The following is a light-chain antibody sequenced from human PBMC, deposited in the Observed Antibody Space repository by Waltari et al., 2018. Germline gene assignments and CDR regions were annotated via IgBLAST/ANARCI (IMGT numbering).Light chain of an antibody. CDR1: HSVSSSY. Sequence: ELVLTHSSGTLSLFPGESATLSCRASHSVSSSYLAWYQQKPGQAPRLLIYGASSRATGIPDRFSGSGSGTDFTLTISRLEPEDFAVYYCQQYSSSHTFGQGTRLEIK. CDR3: QQYSSSHT. V-gene: IGKV3-20*01. CDR2: GAS. J-gene: IGKJ5*01.